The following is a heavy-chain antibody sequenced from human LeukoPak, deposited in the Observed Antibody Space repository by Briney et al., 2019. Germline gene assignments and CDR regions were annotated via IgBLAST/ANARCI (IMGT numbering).Heavy chain of an antibody. D-gene: IGHD6-13*01. CDR2: IIPILGIA. V-gene: IGHV1-69*04. CDR3: ARTNRSSSWEESWLDP. CDR1: GGTFSSYA. J-gene: IGHJ5*02. Sequence: ASVKVSCKASGGTFSSYAISWVRQAPGQGLEWMGRIIPILGIANYAQKFQGRVTITADKSTSTAYMELSSLRSEDTAVYYCARTNRSSSWEESWLDPWGQGTLVTVSS.